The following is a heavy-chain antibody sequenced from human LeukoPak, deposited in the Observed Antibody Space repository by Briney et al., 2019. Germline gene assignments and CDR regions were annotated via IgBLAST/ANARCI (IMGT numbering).Heavy chain of an antibody. CDR1: GFTFSSYS. CDR2: ISGSSSYI. J-gene: IGHJ6*02. V-gene: IGHV3-21*01. D-gene: IGHD6-13*01. Sequence: GGSLRLSCAASGFTFSSYSMNWVRQAPGKGLEWVSSISGSSSYIYYADSVKGRFTISRDNAKNSLYLQMNSLGAEDTAVYYCARDHIAAATHYYYGMDVWGQGTTVTVSS. CDR3: ARDHIAAATHYYYGMDV.